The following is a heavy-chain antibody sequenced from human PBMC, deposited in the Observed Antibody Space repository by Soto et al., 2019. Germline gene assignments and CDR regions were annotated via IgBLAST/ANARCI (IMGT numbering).Heavy chain of an antibody. CDR1: GYTFYRYG. J-gene: IGHJ5*02. CDR3: ARDTQQDSNGYYLEWFDP. D-gene: IGHD3-22*01. CDR2: INPSNDNT. V-gene: IGHV1-18*01. Sequence: QVQLVQSCAEVKKAGASVKVSCKASGYTFYRYGITWVRQAPGQGLEWMGWINPSNDNTNYAQKFRGRVTMTTDASTSTAHMELRSLKSDDTAVYYCARDTQQDSNGYYLEWFDPWGQGTLVIVSS.